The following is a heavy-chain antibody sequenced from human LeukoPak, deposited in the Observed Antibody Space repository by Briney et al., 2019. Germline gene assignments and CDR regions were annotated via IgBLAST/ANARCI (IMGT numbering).Heavy chain of an antibody. D-gene: IGHD4-17*01. CDR3: ARRAGEYSHPYDY. CDR2: LYSGGTT. CDR1: GFNVGSNH. J-gene: IGHJ4*02. Sequence: GGSLRLSCTASGFNVGSNHMNWVRQAPGKGLEWVSILYSGGTTFYADSVKGRFTISRDNSKNTLYLQMNSLRAEDTAVYYCARRAGEYSHPYDYWGQGTLVTVSS. V-gene: IGHV3-66*04.